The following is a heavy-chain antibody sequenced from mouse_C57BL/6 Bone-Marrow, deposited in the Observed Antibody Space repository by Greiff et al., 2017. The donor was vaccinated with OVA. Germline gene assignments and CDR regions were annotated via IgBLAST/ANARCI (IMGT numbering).Heavy chain of an antibody. CDR2: ISSGGSYT. D-gene: IGHD2-5*01. CDR1: GFTFSSYG. CDR3: ARHPYYSNYVWFAY. J-gene: IGHJ3*01. Sequence: VQLKESGGDLVKPGGSLKLSCAASGFTFSSYGMSWVRQTPDKRLEWVATISSGGSYTYYPDSVKGRFTISRDNAKNTLYLQMSSLKSEDTAMYYCARHPYYSNYVWFAYWGQGTLVTVSA. V-gene: IGHV5-6*01.